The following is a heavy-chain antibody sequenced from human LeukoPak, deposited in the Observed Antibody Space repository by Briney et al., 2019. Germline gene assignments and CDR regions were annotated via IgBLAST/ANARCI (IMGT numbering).Heavy chain of an antibody. J-gene: IGHJ3*02. CDR2: INSEGSST. CDR3: VRGRDDAFDI. D-gene: IGHD3-10*01. CDR1: GFTFSSYG. V-gene: IGHV3-74*01. Sequence: QPGGTLRLSCAASGFTFSSYGMSWVRQAPGKGLVWVSRINSEGSSTSYADSVKGRFTISRDNAKNTLYLQMNSLRAEDTAVYYCVRGRDDAFDIWGQGTMVSVSS.